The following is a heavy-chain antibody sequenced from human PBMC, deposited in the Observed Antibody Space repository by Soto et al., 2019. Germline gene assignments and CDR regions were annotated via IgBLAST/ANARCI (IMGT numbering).Heavy chain of an antibody. V-gene: IGHV5-51*01. CDR2: IYPGDSET. J-gene: IGHJ4*02. Sequence: GESLKISCKVSGYSFLSFWIGWVRQMPGKGLEWLGSIYPGDSETRYSPSFQGEVTISADKPITTAYLHWSSLRASDTATYYCVKQHPLDSRAWHNWGQGTLVTVSS. D-gene: IGHD6-19*01. CDR3: VKQHPLDSRAWHN. CDR1: GYSFLSFW.